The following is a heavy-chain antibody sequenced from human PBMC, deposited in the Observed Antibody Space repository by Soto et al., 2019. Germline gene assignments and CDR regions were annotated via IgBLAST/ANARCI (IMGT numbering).Heavy chain of an antibody. CDR1: GFTFSSYA. CDR3: ARRHYYYCYIDV. CDR2: ISGSGGST. J-gene: IGHJ6*03. V-gene: IGHV3-23*01. Sequence: GWSLRLSCAAAGFTFSSYAMSWVRQAPGKGLEWVSSISGSGGSTYYADSVKGRFTISRDNSKNTLYLQMNSLRAEDTAVYYCARRHYYYCYIDVWGKGTTVTVSS.